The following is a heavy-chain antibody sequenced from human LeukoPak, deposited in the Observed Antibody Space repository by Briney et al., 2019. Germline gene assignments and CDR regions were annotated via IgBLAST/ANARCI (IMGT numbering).Heavy chain of an antibody. CDR1: GYTFTSYA. CDR3: ARDGRGLRKYYYYMDV. CDR2: INAGNGNT. D-gene: IGHD5-18*01. Sequence: ASVKVSCKASGYTFTSYAMHWVRQAPGQRLEWMGWINAGNGNTKYSQEFQGRVTITRDTSASTAYMELSSLRSEGMAVYYCARDGRGLRKYYYYMDVWGKGTTVTVSS. J-gene: IGHJ6*03. V-gene: IGHV1-3*03.